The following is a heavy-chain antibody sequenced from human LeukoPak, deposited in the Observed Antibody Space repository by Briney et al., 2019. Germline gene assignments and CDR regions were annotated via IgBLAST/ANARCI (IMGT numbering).Heavy chain of an antibody. Sequence: QPGGSLRLSCAASGFTFSSYWMHWVRQAPGKGLVWVSRINSDASTTSYADSVKGRFTISRDNAKNTLHLQMNSLRAEDTAVYYCTRVAGSGSVDWGQGTLVTVSS. CDR3: TRVAGSGSVD. V-gene: IGHV3-74*01. CDR1: GFTFSSYW. D-gene: IGHD1-26*01. J-gene: IGHJ4*02. CDR2: INSDASTT.